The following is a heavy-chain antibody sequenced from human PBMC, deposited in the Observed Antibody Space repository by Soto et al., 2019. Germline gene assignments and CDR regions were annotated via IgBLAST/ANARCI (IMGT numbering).Heavy chain of an antibody. CDR3: ARGALWFGESLFDY. CDR2: IIPILGIA. Sequence: QVQLVQSGAEVKKPGSSVKVSCKASGGTFSSYTISWVRQAPGQGLEWMGRIIPILGIANYAQKFQGRVTITADKPTSTAYMELSSLRSEDTAVYYCARGALWFGESLFDYWGQGTLVTVSS. V-gene: IGHV1-69*02. D-gene: IGHD3-10*01. J-gene: IGHJ4*02. CDR1: GGTFSSYT.